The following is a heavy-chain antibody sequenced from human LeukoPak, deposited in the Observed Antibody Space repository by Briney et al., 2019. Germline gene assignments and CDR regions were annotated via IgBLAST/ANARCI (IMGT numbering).Heavy chain of an antibody. D-gene: IGHD2-2*02. CDR1: GYTFTSYG. Sequence: ASVKVSCKAYGYTFTSYGISWVRQAPGQGLEWMGWISAYNGNTNYAQKLQGRVTMTTDTSTSTAYMELRSLRSDDTAVYYCARDGCSSTSCYINVGLTSCGMDVWGQGTTVTVSS. J-gene: IGHJ6*02. CDR3: ARDGCSSTSCYINVGLTSCGMDV. V-gene: IGHV1-18*01. CDR2: ISAYNGNT.